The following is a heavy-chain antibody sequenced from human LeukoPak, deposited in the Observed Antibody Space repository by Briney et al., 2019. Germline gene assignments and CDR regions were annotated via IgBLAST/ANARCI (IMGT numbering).Heavy chain of an antibody. Sequence: GGSLSLSCAASGFTFSSYAMSWVRQAPGKGLEWVSAISGSGGSTYYADSVKGRFTISRDNSKNTLYLQMNSLRAEDTAVYYCAKAYYDSSSSPFDYWGQGTLVTVSS. V-gene: IGHV3-23*01. D-gene: IGHD3-22*01. CDR2: ISGSGGST. J-gene: IGHJ4*02. CDR1: GFTFSSYA. CDR3: AKAYYDSSSSPFDY.